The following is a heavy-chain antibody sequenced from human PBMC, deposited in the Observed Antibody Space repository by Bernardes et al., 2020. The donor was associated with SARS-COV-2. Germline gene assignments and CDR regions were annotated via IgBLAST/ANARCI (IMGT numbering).Heavy chain of an antibody. Sequence: GGSLRLSCAGSGFTFSGYAMTWVRQAPGKGLEWVSAISGSGSATYYTDSVKGRFTISRDNSKNTLFLQMNSLRAEDTALYFCAREDYELDLWGQGTLVTVSS. CDR1: GFTFSGYA. D-gene: IGHD4-17*01. CDR3: AREDYELDL. V-gene: IGHV3-23*01. J-gene: IGHJ5*02. CDR2: ISGSGSAT.